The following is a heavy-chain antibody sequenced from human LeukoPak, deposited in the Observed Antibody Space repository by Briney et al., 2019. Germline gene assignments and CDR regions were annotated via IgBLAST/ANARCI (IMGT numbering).Heavy chain of an antibody. Sequence: GGSLRLSCAASGFTVSSNYMSWVRQAPGKGLEWVSVIYSGGSTYYADSVKGRFTISRDNSENTLYLQMNSLRAEDTAVYYCARDLLIAVAGHDAFDIWGQGTMVTVSS. D-gene: IGHD6-19*01. CDR3: ARDLLIAVAGHDAFDI. CDR2: IYSGGST. V-gene: IGHV3-66*02. CDR1: GFTVSSNY. J-gene: IGHJ3*02.